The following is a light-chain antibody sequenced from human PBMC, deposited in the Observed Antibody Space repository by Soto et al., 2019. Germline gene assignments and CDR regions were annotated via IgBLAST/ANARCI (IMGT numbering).Light chain of an antibody. CDR1: QSVSSY. Sequence: EIVLTQSPATLSLSPGERATLSCRASQSVSSYLVWYQQKPGQAPRLLIFDASNRATGIPARFSGSGSGTAFTLTISSLEPEDFAVYYCQQRSNWPPITFGQGTRLEIK. V-gene: IGKV3-11*01. J-gene: IGKJ5*01. CDR3: QQRSNWPPIT. CDR2: DAS.